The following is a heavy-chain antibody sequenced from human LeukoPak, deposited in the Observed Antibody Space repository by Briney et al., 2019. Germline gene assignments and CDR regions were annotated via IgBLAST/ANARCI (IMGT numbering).Heavy chain of an antibody. Sequence: ASVKVSCKASGYTFTSDGISWVRQAPGQGLEWMGWISAYNGNTNYAQKLQGRVTMTTDTSTSTAYMELRSLRSDDTAVYYCARDQGSSGWYLDYYYYGMDVWGQGTTVTVSS. D-gene: IGHD6-19*01. V-gene: IGHV1-18*01. J-gene: IGHJ6*02. CDR1: GYTFTSDG. CDR3: ARDQGSSGWYLDYYYYGMDV. CDR2: ISAYNGNT.